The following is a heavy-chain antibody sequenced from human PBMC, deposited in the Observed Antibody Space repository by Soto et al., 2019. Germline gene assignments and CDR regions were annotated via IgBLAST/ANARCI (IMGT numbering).Heavy chain of an antibody. D-gene: IGHD4-4*01. CDR2: IYYSGNT. V-gene: IGHV4-30-4*01. Sequence: QVQLQESGPGLVKPSQTLSLTCTVSGGSISSGDYYWTWIRQPPGKGLEWIGYIYYSGNTYYNPSLKSRLTISLDTSKSQFSLKLSSVAAADTAVYYCAKTITLTNDAFDIWGHGTKVTVSS. J-gene: IGHJ3*02. CDR3: AKTITLTNDAFDI. CDR1: GGSISSGDYY.